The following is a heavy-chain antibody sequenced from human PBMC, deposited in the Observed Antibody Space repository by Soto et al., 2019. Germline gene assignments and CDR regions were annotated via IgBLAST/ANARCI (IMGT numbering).Heavy chain of an antibody. D-gene: IGHD2-15*01. V-gene: IGHV1-46*03. J-gene: IGHJ3*02. CDR3: ARSIKEDYCSGGSCSDAFDI. CDR2: INPSGGST. CDR1: GYTFTSYY. Sequence: ASVKASCKASGYTFTSYYMHWVRQAPGQGLEWMGIINPSGGSTSYAQKFQGRVTMTRDTSTSTVYMELSSLRSEDTAVYYCARSIKEDYCSGGSCSDAFDIWGQGTMVTVSS.